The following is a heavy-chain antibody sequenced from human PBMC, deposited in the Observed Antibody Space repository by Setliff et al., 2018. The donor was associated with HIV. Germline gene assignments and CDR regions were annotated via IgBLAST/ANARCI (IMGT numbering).Heavy chain of an antibody. CDR2: ISAYNGNT. CDR1: GYTFTSYG. V-gene: IGHV1-18*01. D-gene: IGHD3-10*01. Sequence: ASVKVSCKASGYTFTSYGISWVRQAPGQGLEWMGWISAYNGNTNYAQKLQGRVTMTTDTSTSTAYMELRSLRSDDTAVYYCARDRGGTYYYGSGSYNDYWGQGTLVTVSS. CDR3: ARDRGGTYYYGSGSYNDY. J-gene: IGHJ4*02.